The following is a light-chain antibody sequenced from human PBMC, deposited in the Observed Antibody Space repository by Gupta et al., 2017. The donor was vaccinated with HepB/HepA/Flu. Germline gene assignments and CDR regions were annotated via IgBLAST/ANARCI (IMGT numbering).Light chain of an antibody. J-gene: IGKJ2*01. CDR2: QIS. Sequence: DDVITQSPLSLPDTPGHPASVSCSSSWSLAYSDGNTYLNWFQQRPGQAPRRLIYQISKRDSGVPDRFSGSGSGTYFTLKISRVEAEDVGVYYCMQGTYWPPYTFGQGTKLELK. CDR3: MQGTYWPPYT. CDR1: WSLAYSDGNTY. V-gene: IGKV2-30*01.